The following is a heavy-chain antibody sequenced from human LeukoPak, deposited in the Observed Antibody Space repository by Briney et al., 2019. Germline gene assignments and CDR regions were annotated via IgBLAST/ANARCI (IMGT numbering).Heavy chain of an antibody. D-gene: IGHD2-21*01. CDR2: IIPIFGTA. CDR3: ARERGWGGIPLYYYYYMDV. J-gene: IGHJ6*03. V-gene: IGHV1-69*06. Sequence: ASVKVSCKASGGTFSSYAISWVRQAPGQGLEWMGGIIPIFGTANYAQKFQGGVTITADKSTSTAYMELRSLRSDDTAVYYCARERGWGGIPLYYYYYMDVWGKGTTVTVSS. CDR1: GGTFSSYA.